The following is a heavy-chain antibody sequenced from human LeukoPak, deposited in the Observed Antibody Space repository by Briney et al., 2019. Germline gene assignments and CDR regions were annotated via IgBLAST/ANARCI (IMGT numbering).Heavy chain of an antibody. V-gene: IGHV3-7*03. CDR3: AKHYCSSTTCYVNWFDP. J-gene: IGHJ5*02. Sequence: GGSLRLSCAASGFTFSSYWMSWVRQAPGKGLEWVANIKQDGSEKYYVDSVKGRFTISRDNAKNSLYLQMNSLRAEDTAVYYCAKHYCSSTTCYVNWFDPWGQGTLVTVSS. CDR1: GFTFSSYW. CDR2: IKQDGSEK. D-gene: IGHD2-2*01.